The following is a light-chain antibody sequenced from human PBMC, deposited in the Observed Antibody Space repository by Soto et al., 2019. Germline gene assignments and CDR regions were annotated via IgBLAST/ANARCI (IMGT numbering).Light chain of an antibody. CDR1: SSDIGTYDY. CDR3: CSYGGGNNFYV. Sequence: LTQPPSASGSPGQSVTISCTGTSSDIGTYDYVSWYQHLPDKAPKLIIYEVSKRPSGVPDRFSGSKSGNTASLTVSGLQAEDEGDYYCCSYGGGNNFYVFGTGTKVTVL. J-gene: IGLJ1*01. CDR2: EVS. V-gene: IGLV2-8*01.